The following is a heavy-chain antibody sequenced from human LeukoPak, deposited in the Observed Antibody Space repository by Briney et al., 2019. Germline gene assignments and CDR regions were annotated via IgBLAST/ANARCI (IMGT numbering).Heavy chain of an antibody. Sequence: PSETLFLTCAVSGGSISSSNWWSWVRQPPGKGLEWIGEIYHSGSTNYNPSLKSRVTISVDKSKNQFSLKLSSVTAADTAVYYCARDSEGSSWPFDYWGQGTLVTVSS. CDR2: IYHSGST. CDR3: ARDSEGSSWPFDY. D-gene: IGHD6-13*01. CDR1: GGSISSSNW. V-gene: IGHV4-4*02. J-gene: IGHJ4*02.